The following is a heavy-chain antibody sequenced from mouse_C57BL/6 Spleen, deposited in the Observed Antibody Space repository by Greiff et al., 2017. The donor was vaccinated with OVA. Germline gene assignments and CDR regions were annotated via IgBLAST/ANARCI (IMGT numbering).Heavy chain of an antibody. V-gene: IGHV2-2*01. D-gene: IGHD2-4*01. Sequence: QVHVKQSGPGLVQPSQSLSITCTVSGFSLTSYGVHWVRQSPGKGLEWLGVIWSGGSTDYNAAFISRLSISKDNSKSQVFFKMNSLQADDTAIYYCARNSDYDCFAYWGQGTLVTVSA. CDR3: ARNSDYDCFAY. CDR1: GFSLTSYG. J-gene: IGHJ3*01. CDR2: IWSGGST.